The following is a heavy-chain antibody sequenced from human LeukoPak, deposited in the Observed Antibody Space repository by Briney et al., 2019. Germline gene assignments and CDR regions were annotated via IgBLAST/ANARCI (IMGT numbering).Heavy chain of an antibody. CDR2: ISAYNGNT. J-gene: IGHJ4*02. CDR3: ARELYCGGDCSTSFDY. D-gene: IGHD2-21*02. Sequence: ASVKVSCKASGYTFTSYGISWVRQAPGQGLEWMGWISAYNGNTNYAQKLQGRVTVTTDTSTGTAYMELRSLRSDDTAVYYCARELYCGGDCSTSFDYWGQGTLVTVSS. V-gene: IGHV1-18*01. CDR1: GYTFTSYG.